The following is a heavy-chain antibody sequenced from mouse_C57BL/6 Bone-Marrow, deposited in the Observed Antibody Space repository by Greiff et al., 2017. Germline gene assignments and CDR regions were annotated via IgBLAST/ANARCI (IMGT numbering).Heavy chain of an antibody. D-gene: IGHD2-1*01. CDR3: ARFYYGNYYAMDY. CDR2: IHPTSGST. J-gene: IGHJ4*01. CDR1: GYTFTSYW. V-gene: IGHV1-64*01. Sequence: QVQLQQPGAELVKPGASVKLSCKASGYTFTSYWMNWVKQRPGQGLEWIGMIHPTSGSTNYNEKFKSKATLTVDKSSSTAYMQLSSLTSEDSAVYYCARFYYGNYYAMDYWGQGTSVTVSS.